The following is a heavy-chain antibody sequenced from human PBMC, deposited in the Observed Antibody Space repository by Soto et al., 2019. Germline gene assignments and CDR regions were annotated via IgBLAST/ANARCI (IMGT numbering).Heavy chain of an antibody. Sequence: SETLSLTCAVYGGSFSGYYWTWIRQPPGTGLEWIGEINHSGSTNYNPSLKSRVTISVDTSKNSLYLQMNSLRAEDTAVYYCARDYYYDSSGYYAGFDYWGQGTLVTVSS. CDR2: INHSGST. V-gene: IGHV4-34*01. J-gene: IGHJ4*02. CDR3: ARDYYYDSSGYYAGFDY. CDR1: GGSFSGYY. D-gene: IGHD3-22*01.